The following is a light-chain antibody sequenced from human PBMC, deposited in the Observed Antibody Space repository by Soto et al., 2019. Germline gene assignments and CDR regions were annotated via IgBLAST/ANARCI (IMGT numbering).Light chain of an antibody. Sequence: QSVLTQPASVSGSPGQSITISCTGTSSDVGSYNLVSWYQQHPGKAPKLMIYEVSKRPSGVSNRFSGSKSGNTASLTISGLQAEDEADYYGCSYAGSSTFNVVFGGGTKLTVL. CDR2: EVS. V-gene: IGLV2-23*02. J-gene: IGLJ2*01. CDR1: SSDVGSYNL. CDR3: CSYAGSSTFNVV.